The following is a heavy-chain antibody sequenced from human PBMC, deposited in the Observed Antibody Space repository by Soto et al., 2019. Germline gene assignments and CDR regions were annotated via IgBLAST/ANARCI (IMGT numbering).Heavy chain of an antibody. CDR1: GFTLSSYA. Sequence: PGGSLRLSCAASGFTLSSYAMSWVLQAPGQWLEWVSAISGSGGSTYYADSVKVRFTISRDNSKNTLYLQMNSLRAEDTAVYYCAKDRGPYDSSGYYRYAFDIWGQGTMVTVSS. CDR2: ISGSGGST. D-gene: IGHD3-22*01. CDR3: AKDRGPYDSSGYYRYAFDI. V-gene: IGHV3-23*01. J-gene: IGHJ3*02.